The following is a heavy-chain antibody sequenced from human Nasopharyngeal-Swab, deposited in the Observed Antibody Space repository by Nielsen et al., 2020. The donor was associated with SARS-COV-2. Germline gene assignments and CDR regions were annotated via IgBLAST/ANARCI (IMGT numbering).Heavy chain of an antibody. CDR3: ARDSYGGVDY. D-gene: IGHD4-23*01. Sequence: SETLSLTCTVSGGSISSYYWSWIRQPPGKGLEWIGYIYYSGSTYYNPSLKSRVTISVDTSKNQFSLKLSSVTAADTAVYYCARDSYGGVDYWGQGTLVTVSS. J-gene: IGHJ4*02. CDR2: IYYSGST. V-gene: IGHV4-59*12. CDR1: GGSISSYY.